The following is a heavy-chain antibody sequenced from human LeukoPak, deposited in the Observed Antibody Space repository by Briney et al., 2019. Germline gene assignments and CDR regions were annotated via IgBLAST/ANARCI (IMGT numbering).Heavy chain of an antibody. D-gene: IGHD3-16*02. CDR3: AKDSPTYDYVWGSYPPGNYMDV. V-gene: IGHV4-59*01. Sequence: TSETLSLTCTVSDGSITNDDWSWVRQPPGKGLEFIGHVHYSGTANYKPSLRSRVTISIATSKQQFFLKLKSVTAADTAVYYCAKDSPTYDYVWGSYPPGNYMDVWGKGTTVTVSS. CDR1: DGSITNDD. CDR2: VHYSGTA. J-gene: IGHJ6*03.